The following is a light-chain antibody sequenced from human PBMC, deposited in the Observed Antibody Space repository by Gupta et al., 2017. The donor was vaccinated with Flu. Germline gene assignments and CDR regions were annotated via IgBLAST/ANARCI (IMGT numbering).Light chain of an antibody. CDR1: SSDVGKYNL. J-gene: IGLJ2*01. CDR3: CSDSADDTVV. V-gene: IGLV2-23*02. Sequence: SITLSCTGTSSDVGKYNLVSWYQQHPGKAPNLIIYEVSKWPSNIPTRFSGSKSGITASLTISGLQAEDEANYYCCSDSADDTVVFGGGTSLTVL. CDR2: EVS.